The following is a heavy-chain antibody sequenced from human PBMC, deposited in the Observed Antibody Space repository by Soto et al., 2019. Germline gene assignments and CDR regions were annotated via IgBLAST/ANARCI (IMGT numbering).Heavy chain of an antibody. V-gene: IGHV4-39*01. CDR1: GGSISSNSYY. CDR2: IYYSGSS. CDR3: TRHGGRQNWCDP. Sequence: QLQLQESGPGLVKPSDALSLTCTVSGGSISSNSYYWGWIRQPPGKGREWIGSIYYSGSSYYNPSLKSRVTISVDTSKNPLSLKLISVTAADTAVYYCTRHGGRQNWCDPGGQGTLVTVSS. D-gene: IGHD3-16*01. J-gene: IGHJ5*02.